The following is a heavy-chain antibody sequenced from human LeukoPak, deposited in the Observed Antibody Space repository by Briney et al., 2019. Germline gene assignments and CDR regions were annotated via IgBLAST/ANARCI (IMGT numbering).Heavy chain of an antibody. D-gene: IGHD3-3*01. J-gene: IGHJ4*02. V-gene: IGHV4-30-2*01. CDR2: IYHSGST. Sequence: PSQTLSLTCTVSGGSISSGGYYWSWIRQPPGKGLEWIGYIYHSGSTYYNPSLKSRVTISVDRSKNQFSLKLSSVTAADTAVYYCAREDYDFWSGYYGAWGQGTLVTVSS. CDR1: GGSISSGGYY. CDR3: AREDYDFWSGYYGA.